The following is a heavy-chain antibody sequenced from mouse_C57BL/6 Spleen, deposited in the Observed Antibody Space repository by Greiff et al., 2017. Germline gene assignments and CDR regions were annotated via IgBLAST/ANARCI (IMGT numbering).Heavy chain of an antibody. CDR3: TLRDYAMDY. CDR1: GFNIKDDY. Sequence: DVKLVESGAELVRPGASVKLSCTASGFNIKDDYMHWVKQRPEQGLEWIGWIDPENGDTEYASKFQGKATITADTSSNTAYLQLSSLTSEDTAVYYCTLRDYAMDYWGQATSVTVSS. V-gene: IGHV14-4*01. D-gene: IGHD1-1*01. CDR2: IDPENGDT. J-gene: IGHJ4*01.